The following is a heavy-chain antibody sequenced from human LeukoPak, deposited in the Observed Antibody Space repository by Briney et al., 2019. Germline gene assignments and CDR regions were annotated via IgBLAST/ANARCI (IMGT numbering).Heavy chain of an antibody. CDR3: ARDNPYGSGSYSYFDY. V-gene: IGHV4-31*03. D-gene: IGHD3-10*01. J-gene: IGHJ4*02. CDR1: GGSISSGGYY. CDR2: IYYSGST. Sequence: PSQTLSLTCTVSGGSISSGGYYWSWIRQHPGKGLEWIGYIYYSGSTYYNPSLKSRVTISVDTSKNQLSLKLSSVTAADTAVYYCARDNPYGSGSYSYFDYWGQGTLVTVSS.